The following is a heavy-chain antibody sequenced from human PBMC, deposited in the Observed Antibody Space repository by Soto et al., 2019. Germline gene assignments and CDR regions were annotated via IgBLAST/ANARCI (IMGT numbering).Heavy chain of an antibody. CDR3: AKERLDTSTSSYGIDV. V-gene: IGHV3-23*01. CDR1: GFTFSSYA. CDR2: ISSSGGST. D-gene: IGHD6-6*01. J-gene: IGHJ6*02. Sequence: PGGSLRLSCVASGFTFSSYAMSWVRQAPGKGLEWVSAISSSGGSTYYADSVKGRFTIPRDNSQNTLYLQMNSLRVEDTAVYYCAKERLDTSTSSYGIDVWGQGTTVTVSS.